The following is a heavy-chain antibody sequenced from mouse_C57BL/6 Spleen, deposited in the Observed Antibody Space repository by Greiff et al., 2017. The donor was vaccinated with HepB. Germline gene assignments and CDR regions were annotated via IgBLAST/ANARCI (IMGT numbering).Heavy chain of an antibody. Sequence: QVQLQQSGAELVKPGASVKISCKASGYAFSSYWMNWVKQRPGKGLEWIGQIYPGDGDTNYNGKFKGKATLTADKSSSTAYMQLSSLTSEDSAVYFCARRTLTYHFDYWGQGTTLTVSS. CDR3: ARRTLTYHFDY. CDR2: IYPGDGDT. D-gene: IGHD4-1*01. V-gene: IGHV1-80*01. J-gene: IGHJ2*01. CDR1: GYAFSSYW.